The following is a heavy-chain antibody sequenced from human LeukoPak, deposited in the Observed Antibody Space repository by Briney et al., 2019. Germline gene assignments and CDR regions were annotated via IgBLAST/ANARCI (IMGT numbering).Heavy chain of an antibody. D-gene: IGHD3-22*01. CDR2: ISGSGGST. V-gene: IGHV3-23*01. Sequence: GGSLRLSCAASGFTFSSYAMSWVRQAPGKGLEWVSAISGSGGSTYYADSVKGRFTISRDNSKNTLYLQMNSLRAEDTAVYYCAKDPYYYDSSGYYGPPPVGWGQGTLVTVSS. CDR3: AKDPYYYDSSGYYGPPPVG. J-gene: IGHJ4*02. CDR1: GFTFSSYA.